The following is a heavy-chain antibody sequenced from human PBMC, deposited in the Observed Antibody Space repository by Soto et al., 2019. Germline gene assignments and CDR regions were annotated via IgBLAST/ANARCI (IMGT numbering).Heavy chain of an antibody. CDR1: GFTLSNYW. CDR3: VRESRSGVSL. D-gene: IGHD2-15*01. J-gene: IGHJ4*02. CDR2: IRQDGSDK. V-gene: IGHV3-7*01. Sequence: EVQLVESGGGLVQPGGSLSLSCAASGFTLSNYWMSWVRQFPGKGLQWVANIRQDGSDKNYVGSLEGRFTISRDNAKNSVFLQLSSLRDEDTAVYYCVRESRSGVSLWGQGALVTVSS.